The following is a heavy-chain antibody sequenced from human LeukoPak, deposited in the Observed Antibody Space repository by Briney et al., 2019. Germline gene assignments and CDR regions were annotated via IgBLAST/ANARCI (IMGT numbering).Heavy chain of an antibody. J-gene: IGHJ6*02. Sequence: GGSLRLTCAASGFTFSSYAMSWVRQAPGKGLEWVSAISGSGGSTYYADSVKGRLTISRDNSKNTLYLQMNSLRAEDTAVYYCAKAPKYYYDSSGHYGMDVWGQGTTVTVSS. D-gene: IGHD3-22*01. CDR1: GFTFSSYA. CDR2: ISGSGGST. V-gene: IGHV3-23*01. CDR3: AKAPKYYYDSSGHYGMDV.